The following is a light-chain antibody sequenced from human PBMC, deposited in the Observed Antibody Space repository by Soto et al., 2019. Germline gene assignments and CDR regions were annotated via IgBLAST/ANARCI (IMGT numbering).Light chain of an antibody. CDR3: QSYESSIHVV. CDR1: SGSIASNY. CDR2: EDN. V-gene: IGLV6-57*04. J-gene: IGLJ2*01. Sequence: NFMLTQPHSVSESPGKTVTISCTRSSGSIASNYVQWYQQRPGSAPTTVIYEDNQRPSGVPDRFSGSIDSSSNSASLTISGLKTEDEADYYCQSYESSIHVVFGGGTSSPS.